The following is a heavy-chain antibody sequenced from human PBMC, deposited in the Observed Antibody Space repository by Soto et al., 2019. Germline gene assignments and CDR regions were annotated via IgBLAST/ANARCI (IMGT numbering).Heavy chain of an antibody. Sequence: SVKVSCLASGGTFSSYAISWVRQAPGQGLEWMGGIIPIFGTANYAQKFQGRVTITADESTSTAYMELSSLRSEDTAVYYCAKIWDETYYYDSSGSPDAFDIWGQGTMVTVSS. CDR1: GGTFSSYA. V-gene: IGHV1-69*13. D-gene: IGHD3-22*01. CDR2: IIPIFGTA. J-gene: IGHJ3*02. CDR3: AKIWDETYYYDSSGSPDAFDI.